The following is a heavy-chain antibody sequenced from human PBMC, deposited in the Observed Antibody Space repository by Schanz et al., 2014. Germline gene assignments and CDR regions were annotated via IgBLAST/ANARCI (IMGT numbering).Heavy chain of an antibody. CDR2: ITTGGNT. Sequence: VQLVESGGGVVRPGRSLRLSCATSGFTFSTYAMSWARQTPGKGLEWVSSITTGGNTYYRDSVKGRFIVSRDNSKNTLYLEMNRLRVDDTAVYYCSKDKQGSRSDDSWGQGTLVTVSS. CDR1: GFTFSTYA. D-gene: IGHD2-15*01. J-gene: IGHJ5*01. CDR3: SKDKQGSRSDDS. V-gene: IGHV3-23*04.